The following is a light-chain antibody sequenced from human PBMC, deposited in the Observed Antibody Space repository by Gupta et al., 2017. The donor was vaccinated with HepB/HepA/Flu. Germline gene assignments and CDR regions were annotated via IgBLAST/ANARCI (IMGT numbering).Light chain of an antibody. V-gene: IGKV1-12*01. J-gene: IGKJ4*01. CDR3: QQADSFPFT. CDR2: AAS. Sequence: DIQMTQSPSSVSASVGDRVTITCRASQGISAWLAWSRQKPGRAPKLLIYAASDLQSGVPSRFSGSGSGTTFTLTISNLQPEDFAIYYCQQADSFPFTFGGGTKVEIK. CDR1: QGISAW.